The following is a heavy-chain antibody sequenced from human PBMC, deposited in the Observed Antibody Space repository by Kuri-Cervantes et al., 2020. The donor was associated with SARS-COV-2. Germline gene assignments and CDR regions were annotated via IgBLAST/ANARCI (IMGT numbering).Heavy chain of an antibody. CDR1: GFTFSSYW. CDR2: IKQDGSEK. J-gene: IGHJ4*02. Sequence: GESLKISCAAPGFTFSSYWMSWVRQAPGKGLEWVANIKQDGSEKYYVDSVKGRFTISRDNAKNSLYLQMNSLRAEDTAVYYCARGRQWLALYYFDYWGQGTLVTVSS. V-gene: IGHV3-7*01. CDR3: ARGRQWLALYYFDY. D-gene: IGHD6-19*01.